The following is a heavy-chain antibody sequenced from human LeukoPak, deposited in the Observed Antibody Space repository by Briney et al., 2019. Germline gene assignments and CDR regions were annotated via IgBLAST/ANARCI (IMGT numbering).Heavy chain of an antibody. V-gene: IGHV4-34*01. D-gene: IGHD3-22*01. CDR3: ARRDDYYDSRGYDDAFDI. Sequence: SETLSLTSAVYGGSFSGYYWSWIRQPPGKGLEWIGDISHSGSTKYNPSLKRRGTISVDTSKNQFSLKLSSVTAADTAVYYCARRDDYYDSRGYDDAFDIWGQGTKVTVSS. J-gene: IGHJ3*02. CDR1: GGSFSGYY. CDR2: ISHSGST.